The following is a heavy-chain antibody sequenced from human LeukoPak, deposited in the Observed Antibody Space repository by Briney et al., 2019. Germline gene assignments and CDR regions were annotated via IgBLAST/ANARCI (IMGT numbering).Heavy chain of an antibody. Sequence: GGSLRLSCAASGFTFSSYSMNWVRQAPGKGLEWVSYISSSSSTIYYADSVKGRFTISRDNAKNSLYLQMNSLRAEDTAVYYCARVPIYDFWSGYWGHFDYWGQGTLVTVPS. V-gene: IGHV3-48*01. D-gene: IGHD3-3*01. J-gene: IGHJ4*02. CDR2: ISSSSSTI. CDR3: ARVPIYDFWSGYWGHFDY. CDR1: GFTFSSYS.